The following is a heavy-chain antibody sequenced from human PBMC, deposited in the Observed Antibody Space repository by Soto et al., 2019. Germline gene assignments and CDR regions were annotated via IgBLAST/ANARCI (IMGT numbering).Heavy chain of an antibody. D-gene: IGHD1-26*01. J-gene: IGHJ4*02. Sequence: GGSLRFSCTASGFTFRSYAMNWVRQAPGKGPEWVSGISGSGDSIFHANSVKGRFTISRDNSKNTLYLQLNSLRAEDTAVYYCAKGYGASHSPFDYWGLGTLVTVSS. CDR2: ISGSGDSI. CDR1: GFTFRSYA. CDR3: AKGYGASHSPFDY. V-gene: IGHV3-23*01.